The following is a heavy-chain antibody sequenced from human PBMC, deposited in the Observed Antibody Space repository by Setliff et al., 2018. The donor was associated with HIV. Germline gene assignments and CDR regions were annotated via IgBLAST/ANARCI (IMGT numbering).Heavy chain of an antibody. D-gene: IGHD3-16*01. J-gene: IGHJ4*02. CDR3: ARLGEF. CDR2: IDNRGGT. V-gene: IGHV4-34*01. Sequence: PSETLSLTCAAYGGPFTNHGWNWIRQSPGKGLEWIGEIDNRGGTNYNPSFRSRATMSVDASKRQFSLNLTSVTAADTAVYYCARLGEFWSQGSLVTVSS. CDR1: GGPFTNHG.